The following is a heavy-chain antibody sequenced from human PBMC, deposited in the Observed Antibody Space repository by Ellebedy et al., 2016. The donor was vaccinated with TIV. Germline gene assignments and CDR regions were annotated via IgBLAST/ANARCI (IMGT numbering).Heavy chain of an antibody. V-gene: IGHV3-23*01. D-gene: IGHD5-18*01. CDR2: ISYSGDTT. Sequence: GESLKISCAVSGFPFRPHTMSWVRQAPGKDLAWASIISYSGDTTFYADSVKGRFTISRDNSKNTLYLQMNSLRAEDTASYYCAGGGPDYTYGFIGAWGQGTLVTVSS. CDR1: GFPFRPHT. J-gene: IGHJ5*02. CDR3: AGGGPDYTYGFIGA.